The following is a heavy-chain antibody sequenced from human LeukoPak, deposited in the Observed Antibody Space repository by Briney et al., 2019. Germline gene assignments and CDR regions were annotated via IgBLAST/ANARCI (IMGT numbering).Heavy chain of an antibody. CDR3: ARVGRYYDILTGYGALNWFDP. Sequence: PSETLSLTCVVYGGSFSNYYWSWIRQPPGKGLEWIGYIYYSGSTNYNPSLKSRVTISVDTSKNQFSLKLSSVTAADTAVYYCARVGRYYDILTGYGALNWFDPWGQGTLVTVSS. CDR1: GGSFSNYY. D-gene: IGHD3-9*01. J-gene: IGHJ5*02. CDR2: IYYSGST. V-gene: IGHV4-59*01.